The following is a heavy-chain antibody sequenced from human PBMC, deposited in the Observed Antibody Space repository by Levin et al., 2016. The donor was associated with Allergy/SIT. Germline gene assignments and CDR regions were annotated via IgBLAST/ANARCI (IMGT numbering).Heavy chain of an antibody. D-gene: IGHD6-6*01. Sequence: ASVKVSCKASGYTFTSYGISWVRQAPGQGLEWMGWISAYNGNTNYAQKLQGRVTMTTDTSTSTAYMELRSLRSDDTAVYYCAREGGSIAARGPNWFDPWGQGTLVTVSS. CDR1: GYTFTSYG. CDR2: ISAYNGNT. V-gene: IGHV1-18*04. J-gene: IGHJ5*02. CDR3: AREGGSIAARGPNWFDP.